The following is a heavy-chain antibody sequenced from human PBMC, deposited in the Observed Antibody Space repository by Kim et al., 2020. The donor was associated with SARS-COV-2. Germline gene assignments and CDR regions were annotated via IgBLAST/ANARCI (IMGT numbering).Heavy chain of an antibody. CDR2: ISGSGGST. V-gene: IGHV3-23*01. J-gene: IGHJ6*02. CDR1: GFTFSSYA. CDR3: AKTSGGVDYDFWSGYEPYYYYGMDV. D-gene: IGHD3-3*01. Sequence: GGSLRLSCAASGFTFSSYAMSWVRQAPGKGLEWVSAISGSGGSTYYADSVKGRFTISRDNSKNTLYLQMNSLRAEDTAVYYCAKTSGGVDYDFWSGYEPYYYYGMDVWGQGTTVTVSS.